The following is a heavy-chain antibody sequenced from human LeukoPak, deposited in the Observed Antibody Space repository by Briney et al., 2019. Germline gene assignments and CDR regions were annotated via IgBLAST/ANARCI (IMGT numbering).Heavy chain of an antibody. CDR2: IYTSGST. CDR3: ARGVGSGSYWKDYFDY. CDR1: GGSISSYY. Sequence: SETLSLTCTVSGGSISSYYWSWIRQPAGKGLEWIGRIYTSGSTNYNPSLKSRVTMSVDTSKNQFSLKLSSVTAADTAVYYCARGVGSGSYWKDYFDYWGQGTLVTVSS. V-gene: IGHV4-4*07. J-gene: IGHJ4*02. D-gene: IGHD3-10*01.